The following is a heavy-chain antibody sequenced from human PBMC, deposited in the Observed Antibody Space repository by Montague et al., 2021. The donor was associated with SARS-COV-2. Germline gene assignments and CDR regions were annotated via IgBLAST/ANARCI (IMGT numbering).Heavy chain of an antibody. V-gene: IGHV3-30-3*01. CDR1: GFTFSSYA. J-gene: IGHJ4*02. Sequence: PLSLSFSASGFTFSSYAMHWVRQAPGKGLEWVAVISYDGSNKYYADSVKGRFTISRDNSKNTLYLQMNSLRAEDTAVYYCARPRSGSYHGPFDYWGQGTLVTVSS. D-gene: IGHD1-26*01. CDR3: ARPRSGSYHGPFDY. CDR2: ISYDGSNK.